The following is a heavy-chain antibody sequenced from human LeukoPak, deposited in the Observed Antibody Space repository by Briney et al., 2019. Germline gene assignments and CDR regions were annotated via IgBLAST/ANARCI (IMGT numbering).Heavy chain of an antibody. Sequence: SETLSLTCTVSGGSISSYYWSWIRQPPGKGLEWIGYIYYSGSTNYNPSLKSRVTISVDTSKNQVSLKLSSVTAADTAVYYCARVPGPNWFDPWGQGTLVTVSS. J-gene: IGHJ5*02. CDR3: ARVPGPNWFDP. CDR1: GGSISSYY. CDR2: IYYSGST. D-gene: IGHD2-8*01. V-gene: IGHV4-59*08.